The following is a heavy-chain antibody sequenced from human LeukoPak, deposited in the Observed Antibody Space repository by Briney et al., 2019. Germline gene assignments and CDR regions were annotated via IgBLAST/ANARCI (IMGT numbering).Heavy chain of an antibody. CDR2: IIPIFGTA. D-gene: IGHD3-22*01. CDR1: GGTFSSYA. CDR3: ARADSSGYHWIPY. J-gene: IGHJ4*02. V-gene: IGHV1-69*05. Sequence: SVKVSCKASGGTFSSYAISWVRQAPGQGLEWMGGIIPIFGTANYAQKFQGRVTITTDESTSTAYMELSSLRSKDTAVYYCARADSSGYHWIPYWGQGTLVTVSS.